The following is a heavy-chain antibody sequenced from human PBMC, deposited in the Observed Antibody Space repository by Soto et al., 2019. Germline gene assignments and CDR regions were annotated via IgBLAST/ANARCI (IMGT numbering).Heavy chain of an antibody. D-gene: IGHD2-21*01. J-gene: IGHJ4*02. CDR3: ERDNRGGDYSNYFDP. CDR2: IKQDGSEK. CDR1: GFTFSSYW. V-gene: IGHV3-7*01. Sequence: GGSLRLSCAASGFTFSSYWMSWVRQAPGKGLEWVANIKQDGSEKYYVDSVKGRFTISRDNDKNSLYLQMNSLRAEDRVLYYCERDNRGGDYSNYFDPWGQGTLVTVSS.